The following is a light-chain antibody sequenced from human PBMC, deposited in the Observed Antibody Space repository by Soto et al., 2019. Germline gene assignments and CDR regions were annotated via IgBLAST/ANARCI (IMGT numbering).Light chain of an antibody. CDR1: SSNIGSNT. J-gene: IGLJ1*01. V-gene: IGLV1-44*01. CDR3: AVWDDRLNGYV. Sequence: QSVLTQPPSASGTPGQRVTLSCSGSSSNIGSNTVNWYQHLPGAAPKLLIQSNDQRPSGVPDRFSGSQSGTSASLAISGLQSEDEADYYCAVWDDRLNGYVFGTGTKLTVL. CDR2: SND.